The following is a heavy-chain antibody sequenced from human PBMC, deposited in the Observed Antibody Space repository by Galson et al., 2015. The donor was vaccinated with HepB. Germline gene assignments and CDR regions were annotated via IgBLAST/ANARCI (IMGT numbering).Heavy chain of an antibody. D-gene: IGHD6-13*01. Sequence: SLRLSCAASGFTFSNAWMNWVRQAPGKGLEWVGRIKSKTDGGTTDYAAPVKGRFTISRDDSKNTLYLQMNSLKTEDTAVYYCTTDQGQLVQNWFDPWGQGTLVTVSS. J-gene: IGHJ5*02. CDR2: IKSKTDGGTT. CDR1: GFTFSNAW. CDR3: TTDQGQLVQNWFDP. V-gene: IGHV3-15*07.